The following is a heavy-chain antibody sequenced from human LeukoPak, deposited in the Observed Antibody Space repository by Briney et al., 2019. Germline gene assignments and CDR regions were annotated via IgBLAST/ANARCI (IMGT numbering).Heavy chain of an antibody. D-gene: IGHD2-2*01. CDR3: AKDGSCSSTSCYYGY. Sequence: PGGSLRLPCAASGFTFSSYAMSWVRQAPGKGLEWVSAISGSGGSTYYADSVKGRFTISRDNSKNTLYLQMNSLRAEDTAVYYCAKDGSCSSTSCYYGYWGQGTLVTVSS. CDR2: ISGSGGST. CDR1: GFTFSSYA. V-gene: IGHV3-23*01. J-gene: IGHJ4*02.